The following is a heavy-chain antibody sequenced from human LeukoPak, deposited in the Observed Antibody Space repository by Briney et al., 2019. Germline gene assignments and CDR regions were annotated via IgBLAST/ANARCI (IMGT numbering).Heavy chain of an antibody. CDR1: GFTFNSYS. CDR3: SRNSGYFDYFDY. D-gene: IGHD3-22*01. CDR2: ISGNT. J-gene: IGHJ4*02. Sequence: PGGSLRLSCAASGFTFNSYSMNWVRPAPGKGLEWVSSISGNTYYADSVKGRFTISRDNGKNSLYLQMNSLRVEDTAVYYCSRNSGYFDYFDYWGQGTLVTVSS. V-gene: IGHV3-21*01.